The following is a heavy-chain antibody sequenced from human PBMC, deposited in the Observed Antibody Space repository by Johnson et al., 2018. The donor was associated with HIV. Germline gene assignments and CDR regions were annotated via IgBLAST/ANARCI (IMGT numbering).Heavy chain of an antibody. D-gene: IGHD3-22*01. V-gene: IGHV3-15*01. CDR1: GFTFTNAW. CDR3: AREVNAFDI. Sequence: MQLVESGGGLVKPGGSLRLSCAASGFTFTNAWMSWVRQAPGKGLEWVGRIKSKADGGTTEYAASVKGRFTISRDDSQNTAYLQMNSLKTEDTAVYYCAREVNAFDIWGQGTVVTVSS. CDR2: IKSKADGGTT. J-gene: IGHJ3*02.